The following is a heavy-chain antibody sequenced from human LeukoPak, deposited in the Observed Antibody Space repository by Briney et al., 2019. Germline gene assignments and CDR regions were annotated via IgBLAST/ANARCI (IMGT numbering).Heavy chain of an antibody. CDR2: FIPFFGTA. V-gene: IGHV1-69*05. CDR1: GGTVSSYA. J-gene: IGHJ6*03. Sequence: SVKLSCKASGGTVSSYATSWVRQAPGQRLEWMGGFIPFFGTANYAQKCQSRVTITTDESTSPAYMELSSLRSEDTAVYYCARGPTSPGYYYYYDYMDVWGKGTTVTVSS. CDR3: ARGPTSPGYYYYYDYMDV.